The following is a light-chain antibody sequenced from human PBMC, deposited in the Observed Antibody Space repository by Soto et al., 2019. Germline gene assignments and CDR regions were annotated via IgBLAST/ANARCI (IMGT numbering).Light chain of an antibody. Sequence: IVLTQPPGTLSLSPGEGATLSCGASQSFTSNYLAWYQQKPGQAPRLLLYGASTRATGIPDRFSGSGSGTDFTLTISSLEPEDFAVYYCQQRSNWPPITFGQGTRLEIK. CDR3: QQRSNWPPIT. V-gene: IGKV3D-20*02. J-gene: IGKJ5*01. CDR1: QSFTSNY. CDR2: GAS.